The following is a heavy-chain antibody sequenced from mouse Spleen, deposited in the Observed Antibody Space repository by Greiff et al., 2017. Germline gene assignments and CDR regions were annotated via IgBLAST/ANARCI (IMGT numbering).Heavy chain of an antibody. CDR3: ARQGHDYGYFYAMDY. CDR1: GFTFSDYG. J-gene: IGHJ4*01. D-gene: IGHD1-2*01. V-gene: IGHV5-17*01. CDR2: ISSGSSTI. Sequence: EVQGVESGGGLVKPGGSLKLSCAASGFTFSDYGMHWVRQAPEKGLEWVAYISSGSSTIYYADTVKGRFTISRDNAKNTLFLQMTSLRSEDTAMYYCARQGHDYGYFYAMDYWGQGTSVTVSS.